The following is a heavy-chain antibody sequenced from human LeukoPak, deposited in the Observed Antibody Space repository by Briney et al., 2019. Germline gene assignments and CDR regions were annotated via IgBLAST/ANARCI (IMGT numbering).Heavy chain of an antibody. J-gene: IGHJ6*02. Sequence: GGPLRLSCAASGFTVSNNHMIGVREAPGKGLEGVSVTYKDGSTSYADSVKGRFTISRDNSKNTLYLQMNSLRAEDMAVYFCSSAPEFHYGMDVWGQGTTVTVSS. CDR1: GFTVSNNH. CDR3: SSAPEFHYGMDV. D-gene: IGHD3-10*01. CDR2: TYKDGST. V-gene: IGHV3-53*01.